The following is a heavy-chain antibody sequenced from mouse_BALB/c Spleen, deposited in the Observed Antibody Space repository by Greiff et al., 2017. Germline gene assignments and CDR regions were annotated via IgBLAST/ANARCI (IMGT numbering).Heavy chain of an antibody. CDR3: ARKGFLGYFDV. Sequence: VKVEESGPGLVQPSQSLSITCTVSGFSLTSYGVHWVRQSPGKGLEWLGVIWSGGSTDYNAAFISRLSISKDNSKSQVFFKMNSLQANDTAIYYCARKGFLGYFDVWGAGTTVTVSS. V-gene: IGHV2-2*02. CDR1: GFSLTSYG. D-gene: IGHD3-1*01. J-gene: IGHJ1*01. CDR2: IWSGGST.